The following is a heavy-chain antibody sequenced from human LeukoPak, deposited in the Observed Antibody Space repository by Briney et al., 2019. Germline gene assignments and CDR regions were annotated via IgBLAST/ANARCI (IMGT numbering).Heavy chain of an antibody. Sequence: SGGSLRLSCAASGVTVSRNYMTWVRQAPGKGLKWVSIIYSGGTTYYADSVKGRFTISRDNSKNTLYLQMNSLRAEDTAVYYCARGFGGWELLRPVDYWGQGTLVTVSS. CDR3: ARGFGGWELLRPVDY. J-gene: IGHJ4*02. CDR1: GVTVSRNY. V-gene: IGHV3-53*01. CDR2: IYSGGTT. D-gene: IGHD1-26*01.